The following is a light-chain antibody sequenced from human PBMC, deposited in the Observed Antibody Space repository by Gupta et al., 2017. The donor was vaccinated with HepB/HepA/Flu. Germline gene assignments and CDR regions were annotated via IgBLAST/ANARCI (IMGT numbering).Light chain of an antibody. CDR2: QDI. CDR1: KLGNEY. V-gene: IGLV3-1*01. J-gene: IGLJ2*01. Sequence: SYELTQPPSVSWSPGQTASITCSGDKLGNEYASWYQQKPGQSTVLVIYQDIKRPSGIPERFSGSNSGNTATLTISGTQAMDEADYYCQAWDSSTVLFGGGPKLTVL. CDR3: QAWDSSTVL.